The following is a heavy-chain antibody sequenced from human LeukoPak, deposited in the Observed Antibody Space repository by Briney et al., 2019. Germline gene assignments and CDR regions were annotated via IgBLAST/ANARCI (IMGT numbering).Heavy chain of an antibody. V-gene: IGHV4-61*02. CDR2: IYTSGST. D-gene: IGHD3-3*01. J-gene: IGHJ3*02. CDR3: ARGASHDSDDAFDI. Sequence: PSETLSLTCTVSGGSINSGNYYWSWIRQPAGKGLEWIGRIYTSGSTNSHPSLRPLATISVDTSRNQFSLKLSSVTAADTAVYYCARGASHDSDDAFDIWGQGTMVTVSS. CDR1: GGSINSGNYY.